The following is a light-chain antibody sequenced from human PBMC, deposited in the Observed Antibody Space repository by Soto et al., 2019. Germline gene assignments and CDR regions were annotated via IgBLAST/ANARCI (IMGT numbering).Light chain of an antibody. Sequence: IVLTQSPLSLPVTLGQPASISCRSSQSLVHSDGNTYLNWFQQRPGQSPRRLIYKASNRDSGVPDRFSGSGSGTDFTLSNSSVEADAVGVYYCMQGITFTFGQGTRVEIK. CDR1: QSLVHSDGNTY. CDR2: KAS. CDR3: MQGITFT. J-gene: IGKJ1*01. V-gene: IGKV2-30*02.